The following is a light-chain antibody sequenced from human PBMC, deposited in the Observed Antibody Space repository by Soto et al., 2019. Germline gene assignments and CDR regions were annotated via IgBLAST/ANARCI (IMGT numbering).Light chain of an antibody. CDR3: QQYNSYSWT. J-gene: IGKJ1*01. V-gene: IGKV1-5*03. CDR2: NAS. CDR1: QSLSNW. Sequence: DIQMTQSPSTLSASVGDTVTITCRASQSLSNWLAWYQQKPGKAPKFLIYNASTLDTGVPSRFSGSGSGTEFTLTISSLQPDDFATYYCQQYNSYSWTFGQGTKVEIK.